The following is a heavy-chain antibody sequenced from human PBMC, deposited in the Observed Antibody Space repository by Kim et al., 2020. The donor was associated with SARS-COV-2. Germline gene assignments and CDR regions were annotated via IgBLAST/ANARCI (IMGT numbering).Heavy chain of an antibody. CDR3: AKRAPAGPPTAVCGP. J-gene: IGHJ5*02. V-gene: IGHV4-39*01. D-gene: IGHD2-8*01. CDR1: GGSISSVCFF. CDR2: IDYSGRT. Sequence: SETLSLTCTVSGGSISSVCFFWAWIRQTPGKGREWIGHIDYSGRTYYQPSLMGRVTISVDTAKNQFSLRVSPLTAADTAIYCCAKRAPAGPPTAVCGPWG.